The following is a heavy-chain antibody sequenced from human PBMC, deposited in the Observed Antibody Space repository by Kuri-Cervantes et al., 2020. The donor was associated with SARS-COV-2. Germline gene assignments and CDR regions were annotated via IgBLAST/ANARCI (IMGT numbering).Heavy chain of an antibody. CDR3: AKVETASLDY. J-gene: IGHJ4*02. D-gene: IGHD3-3*01. CDR2: ISSSDSYI. V-gene: IGHV3-21*06. CDR1: GFTFSSYS. Sequence: GGSLRLSCAASGFTFSSYSMNWVRQAPGKGLEWVSSISSSDSYIYYADSVKGRFTISRDNSKNSLYLEMNSLRPEDTAVYYCAKVETASLDYWGQGTLVTVSS.